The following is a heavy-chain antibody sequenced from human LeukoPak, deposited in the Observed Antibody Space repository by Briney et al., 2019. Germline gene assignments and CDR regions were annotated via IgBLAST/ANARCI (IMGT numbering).Heavy chain of an antibody. J-gene: IGHJ3*02. CDR2: IYTSGST. CDR3: ARYGLLRLSEINGFDI. Sequence: SETLSLTCTVSGGSISSGSYYWSWIRQPAGKGLEWIGRIYTSGSTNYNPALKSRATISVDTSKNQFSLKLTSVTAADTAVYYCARYGLLRLSEINGFDIWGQGTMVTVSA. D-gene: IGHD5-18*01. CDR1: GGSISSGSYY. V-gene: IGHV4-61*02.